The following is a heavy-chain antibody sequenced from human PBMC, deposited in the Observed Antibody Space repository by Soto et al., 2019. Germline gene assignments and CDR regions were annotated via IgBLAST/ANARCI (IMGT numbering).Heavy chain of an antibody. CDR2: INSDGSST. J-gene: IGHJ4*02. Sequence: EVPLVESGGGLVQPGGSLRLSCAASGFTFSSYWMHWVRQVPGKGLVWVSRINSDGSSTGYADSVMGRFTISRDNAKSTLYLQMNSLRAEDTAVYYCARDQGYCSGGSCYVAGYWGQGTLVTVSS. CDR3: ARDQGYCSGGSCYVAGY. V-gene: IGHV3-74*01. D-gene: IGHD2-15*01. CDR1: GFTFSSYW.